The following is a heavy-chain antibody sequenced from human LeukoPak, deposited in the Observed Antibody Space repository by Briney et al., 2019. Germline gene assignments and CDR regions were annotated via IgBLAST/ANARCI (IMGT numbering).Heavy chain of an antibody. Sequence: SGGSLRLSCAASGFTVSSNYMSWVRQAPGKGLEWVSAISGSGGSTYYADSVKGRFTISRDNSKNTLYLQMNSLRAEDTAVYYCAKPEGEVVTPYDAFDIWGQGTMVTVSS. CDR2: ISGSGGST. CDR1: GFTVSSNY. D-gene: IGHD2-15*01. J-gene: IGHJ3*02. CDR3: AKPEGEVVTPYDAFDI. V-gene: IGHV3-23*01.